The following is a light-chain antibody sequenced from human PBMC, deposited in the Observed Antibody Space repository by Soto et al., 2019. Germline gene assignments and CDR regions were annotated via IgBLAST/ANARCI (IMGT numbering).Light chain of an antibody. CDR3: QQYNNWPRT. V-gene: IGKV3-15*01. J-gene: IGKJ1*01. Sequence: EVEMTQSPATLSVSPGESATLSCRASQSVSTNLAWYQQKPGKAPRLLMYGASTRDTGIPARFSGSGSGTEFTLTISSLQSEDVAVYYCQQYNNWPRTFGQGTKVEIK. CDR2: GAS. CDR1: QSVSTN.